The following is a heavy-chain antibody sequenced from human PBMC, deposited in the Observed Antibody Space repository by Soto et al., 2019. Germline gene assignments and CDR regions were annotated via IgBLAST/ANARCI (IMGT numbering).Heavy chain of an antibody. J-gene: IGHJ3*02. CDR1: SGSISSSNW. CDR2: IYHSGST. CDR3: ARNDYGDFRGSGAFDI. D-gene: IGHD4-17*01. Sequence: QVQLQESGPGLVKPSGTLSLTCAVSSGSISSSNWWSWVRQPPGKGLEWIGEIYHSGSTNYNPSLQSRVTISVDKSKNQFSLKLSSVTAADTAVYYCARNDYGDFRGSGAFDIWGQGTMVTVSS. V-gene: IGHV4-4*02.